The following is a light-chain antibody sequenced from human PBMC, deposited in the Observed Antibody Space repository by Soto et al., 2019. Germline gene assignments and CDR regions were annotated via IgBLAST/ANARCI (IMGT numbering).Light chain of an antibody. CDR3: QQYNKWPIT. V-gene: IGKV3-15*01. Sequence: IVLTQSPAALSLSPGERATLSCGASQSVTSTSLAWYQQKPGLAPRLLIYAASTRATGFPARFSGGGSGTEFTLTISSLQSEDSAFYYCQQYNKWPITFGQGTRLEIK. CDR1: QSVTST. CDR2: AAS. J-gene: IGKJ5*01.